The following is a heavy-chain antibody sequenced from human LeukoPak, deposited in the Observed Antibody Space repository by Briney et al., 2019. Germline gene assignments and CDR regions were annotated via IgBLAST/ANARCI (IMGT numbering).Heavy chain of an antibody. J-gene: IGHJ4*02. CDR3: ARVGGGSYRPFDY. CDR1: GGSFSGYY. Sequence: SETLSLTCAVYGGSFSGYYWSWIRQPPGKGLEWIGEINHSGSTNYNPSLKSRVTISVDTSKNQFSLKLSSVTAADTAVYYCARVGGGSYRPFDYWGQGTLVTVSS. CDR2: INHSGST. V-gene: IGHV4-34*01. D-gene: IGHD3-16*02.